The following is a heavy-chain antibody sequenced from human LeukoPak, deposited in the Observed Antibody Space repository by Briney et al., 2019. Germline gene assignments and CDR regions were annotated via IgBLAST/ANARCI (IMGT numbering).Heavy chain of an antibody. D-gene: IGHD3-3*02. J-gene: IGHJ2*01. CDR3: ARIQGPISYWYFDL. CDR2: ISGSGGST. Sequence: AGGSLRLSCAASGFTFSSYAMSWVRQAPGKGLEWVSAISGSGGSTYYADSVKGRFTISRDNSKNTLYLQMNSLRAEDTAVYYCARIQGPISYWYFDLWGRGTLVTVSS. V-gene: IGHV3-23*01. CDR1: GFTFSSYA.